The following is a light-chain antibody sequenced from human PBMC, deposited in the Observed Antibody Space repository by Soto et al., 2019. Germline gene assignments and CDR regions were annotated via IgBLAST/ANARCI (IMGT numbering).Light chain of an antibody. CDR3: QQYSSYPWT. V-gene: IGKV1-5*03. Sequence: DIQMTQSPSTLSASVEDRVTITCRASQSISSWLAWYQQKPGKAPKLLIYKGSRLESGVPSRFSGSGSGTEFTLTSSCLQPDDFATYYCQQYSSYPWTFGQGTKVEI. CDR2: KGS. J-gene: IGKJ1*01. CDR1: QSISSW.